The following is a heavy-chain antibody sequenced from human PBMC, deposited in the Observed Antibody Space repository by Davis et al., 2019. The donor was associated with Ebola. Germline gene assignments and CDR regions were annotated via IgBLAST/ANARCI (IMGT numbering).Heavy chain of an antibody. Sequence: HTGGSLRLSCAGSGFTFRSYWMHWVRQAPGKGLVWVSRINSDGSSTSYADSVKGRFTISRDNAKNTLYLQMNSLRVEDTAVYYCARVNLAVTTINYWGQGTLVTVSS. CDR1: GFTFRSYW. D-gene: IGHD4-17*01. CDR2: INSDGSST. V-gene: IGHV3-74*01. J-gene: IGHJ4*02. CDR3: ARVNLAVTTINY.